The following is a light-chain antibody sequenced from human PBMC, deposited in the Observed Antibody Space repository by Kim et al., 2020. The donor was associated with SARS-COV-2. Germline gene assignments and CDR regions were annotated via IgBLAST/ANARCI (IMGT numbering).Light chain of an antibody. CDR3: NSRDNNDNVL. CDR2: GKN. V-gene: IGLV3-19*01. Sequence: SSELTQDPAVSVALGQIVRITCQGDSLRTYYTTWFQQKPGQAPIVVFYGKNNRPSGIPDRFSGSSSGNTASLTITATQAGDEADYYCNSRDNNDNVLFGGGTQLTVL. J-gene: IGLJ2*01. CDR1: SLRTYY.